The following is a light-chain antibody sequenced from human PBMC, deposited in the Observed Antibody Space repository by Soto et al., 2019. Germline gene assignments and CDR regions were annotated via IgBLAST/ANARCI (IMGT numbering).Light chain of an antibody. CDR3: SSYTSTTTLRV. J-gene: IGLJ3*02. CDR2: EVN. Sequence: QSVLTQPASVSGSPGQSITISCTGTSSDVGGYNYVSWYQQHPGKAPKLMIYEVNNRPSGVSNRFSGSKSGNTASLTISRLQAEDEADYYCSSYTSTTTLRVFGGGTKLTVL. V-gene: IGLV2-14*01. CDR1: SSDVGGYNY.